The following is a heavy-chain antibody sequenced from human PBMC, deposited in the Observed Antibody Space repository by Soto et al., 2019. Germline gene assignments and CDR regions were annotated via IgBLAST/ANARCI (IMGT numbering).Heavy chain of an antibody. CDR2: IYYSGST. D-gene: IGHD2-2*01. V-gene: IGHV4-31*03. J-gene: IGHJ4*02. CDR1: GGSISSGGYY. Sequence: SETLSLTCTVSGGSISSGGYYWSWIRQHPGKGLEWIGYIYYSGSTYYNPSLKSRVTISVDTSKNQFSLKLSSVTAADTAVYYCARGRTEGYCSSTSCYGPIVGWGQGTLVTVSS. CDR3: ARGRTEGYCSSTSCYGPIVG.